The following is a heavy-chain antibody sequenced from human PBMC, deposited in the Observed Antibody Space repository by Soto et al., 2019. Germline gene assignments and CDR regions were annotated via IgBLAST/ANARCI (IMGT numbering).Heavy chain of an antibody. CDR3: TPRFYYGSGRARHDS. CDR1: GFTFSNAW. J-gene: IGHJ4*02. V-gene: IGHV3-15*01. D-gene: IGHD3-10*01. CDR2: IKSKTDGGTT. Sequence: EVQLVESGGGLVKPGGSLRLSCAASGFTFSNAWMSWVRQAPGKGLEWVGRIKSKTDGGTTDYAAPVKGRFTISRDDSKNTLYMQMNSLKTEDTAVYYCTPRFYYGSGRARHDSWGQGTLVTVSS.